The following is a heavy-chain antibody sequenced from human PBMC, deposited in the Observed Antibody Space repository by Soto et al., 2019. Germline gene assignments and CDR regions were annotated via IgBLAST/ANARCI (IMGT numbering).Heavy chain of an antibody. CDR1: GGSISSGVYY. Sequence: PSETLSLTCTVSGGSISSGVYYWSWIRQHPGKGLEWIGYIYYSGSTYYNPSLKSRVTISVDTSKNQFSLKLSSVTAADTAVYYCARDMVRGHIDYWGQGTLVTVSS. CDR3: ARDMVRGHIDY. J-gene: IGHJ4*02. CDR2: IYYSGST. D-gene: IGHD3-10*01. V-gene: IGHV4-31*03.